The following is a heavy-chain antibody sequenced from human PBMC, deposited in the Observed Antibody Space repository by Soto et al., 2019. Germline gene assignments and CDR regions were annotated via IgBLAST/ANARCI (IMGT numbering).Heavy chain of an antibody. J-gene: IGHJ5*02. D-gene: IGHD2-2*01. CDR1: GFTFSSYA. CDR3: AKVLVVVPAAMVGWFDP. CDR2: IRGSGGST. V-gene: IGHV3-23*01. Sequence: EVQLLESGGGLVQPGGSLRLSCAASGFTFSSYAMSWVRQAPGKGLEWVSAIRGSGGSTYYADSVKGRFTISRDNSKTTLYLQMNSLRAADTAAYYCAKVLVVVPAAMVGWFDPWGQGTLVTVSS.